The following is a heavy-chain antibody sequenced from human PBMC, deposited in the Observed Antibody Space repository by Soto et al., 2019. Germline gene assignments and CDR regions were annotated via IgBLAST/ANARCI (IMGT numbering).Heavy chain of an antibody. J-gene: IGHJ4*02. CDR1: GFTFSSYT. CDR3: ARGFVGSSSFYSFDY. CDR2: MSYDGSHI. V-gene: IGHV3-30-3*01. D-gene: IGHD6-6*01. Sequence: QVHLVESGGGVVQPGRSLRLSCAASGFTFSSYTIHWVRQAPGTGLEWVAVMSYDGSHIYYADSVEGRFTISRDNSRNTLYLPMNSLRVEDTAVYYCARGFVGSSSFYSFDYWGQGTLVTVSS.